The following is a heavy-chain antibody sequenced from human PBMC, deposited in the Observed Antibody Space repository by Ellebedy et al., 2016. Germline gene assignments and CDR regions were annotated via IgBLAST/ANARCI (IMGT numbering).Heavy chain of an antibody. J-gene: IGHJ4*02. Sequence: GESLKISCNGSGYSFTSYWIGWVRQMPGKGLEWMGIIYPGDSDIRYSPSFQGQVTIAADKSFSTAYLQWSGLKASDTAMYYCARVHTGTFLFDYWGQGTLVTVSS. D-gene: IGHD7-27*01. CDR1: GYSFTSYW. CDR3: ARVHTGTFLFDY. V-gene: IGHV5-51*01. CDR2: IYPGDSDI.